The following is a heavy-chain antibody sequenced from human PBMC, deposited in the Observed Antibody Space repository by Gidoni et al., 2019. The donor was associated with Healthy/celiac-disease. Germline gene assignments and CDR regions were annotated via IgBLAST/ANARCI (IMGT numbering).Heavy chain of an antibody. CDR2: ISGSGGST. CDR1: CFRFSSYA. V-gene: IGHV3-23*01. CDR3: AKGIRKVTTYFDY. J-gene: IGHJ4*02. Sequence: EVQLLESGGGLVPPGGSLRLPCAASCFRFSSYAMSWVRQAPGKGLGWVSAISGSGGSTYYADSVKGRFTISRDNSKNTLYLQMNSLRAEDTAVYYCAKGIRKVTTYFDYWGQGTLVTVSS. D-gene: IGHD4-17*01.